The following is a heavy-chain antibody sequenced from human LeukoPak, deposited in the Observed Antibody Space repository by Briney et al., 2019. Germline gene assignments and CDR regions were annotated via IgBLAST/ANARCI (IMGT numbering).Heavy chain of an antibody. CDR3: ATAYGRYYMDV. CDR2: ISGSGGST. CDR1: GFTFSSYA. D-gene: IGHD4-17*01. V-gene: IGHV3-23*01. J-gene: IGHJ6*03. Sequence: GGSLRLSCAASGFTFSSYAMSWVRQAPGKGLEWVSAISGSGGSTYYADSVKGRFTISRDNSKNTLFLQMNSLRIEDTAVYYCATAYGRYYMDVWGKGTTVTVSS.